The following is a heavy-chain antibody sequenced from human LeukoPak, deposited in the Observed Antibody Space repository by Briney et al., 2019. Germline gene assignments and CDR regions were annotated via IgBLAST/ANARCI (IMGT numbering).Heavy chain of an antibody. D-gene: IGHD3-9*01. Sequence: GGYLRLSCAASGFTFSSYAMSWVRQAPGKGLEWVSAISGSGGSTYYADSVKGRFTISRDNSKNTLYLQMNSLRAEDTAVYYCAKDQGRDILTESWGQGTLVTVSS. CDR1: GFTFSSYA. CDR3: AKDQGRDILTES. CDR2: ISGSGGST. J-gene: IGHJ4*02. V-gene: IGHV3-23*01.